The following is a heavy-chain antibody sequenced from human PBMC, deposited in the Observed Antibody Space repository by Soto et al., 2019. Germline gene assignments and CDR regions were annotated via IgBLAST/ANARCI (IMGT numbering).Heavy chain of an antibody. Sequence: PSETLSLTCAVYGGSFSGYYRSWIRQPPGKGLEWIGEINHSGSTNYNPSLKSRVTISVDTSNNQFSLKLSSVTAADTAVYYCARGASSSGFLQHWGQGTLVTVSS. J-gene: IGHJ1*01. CDR1: GGSFSGYY. D-gene: IGHD6-19*01. CDR3: ARGASSSGFLQH. CDR2: INHSGST. V-gene: IGHV4-34*01.